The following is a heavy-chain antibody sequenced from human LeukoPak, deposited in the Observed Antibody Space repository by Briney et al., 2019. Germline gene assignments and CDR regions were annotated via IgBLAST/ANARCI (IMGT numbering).Heavy chain of an antibody. CDR2: INHSGST. J-gene: IGHJ4*02. D-gene: IGHD1-26*01. V-gene: IGHV4-38-2*02. CDR1: GYSISSGYY. Sequence: SETLSLTCSVSGYSISSGYYWGWIRQPPGKGLEWIGSINHSGSTYYNPSLKSRVTISVDTSKNQFSLKLSSVTAADTAVYYCARSAVGATSSFDYWGQGTLVTVSS. CDR3: ARSAVGATSSFDY.